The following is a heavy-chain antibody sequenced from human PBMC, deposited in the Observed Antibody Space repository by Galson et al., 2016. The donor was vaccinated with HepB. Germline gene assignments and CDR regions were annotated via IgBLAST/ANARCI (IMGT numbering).Heavy chain of an antibody. CDR2: IHTAGDT. CDR3: ARVDDYYSGMDV. V-gene: IGHV3-13*04. J-gene: IGHJ6*02. Sequence: SLRLSCAASGFTFSKYDMHWVRQVRGKGLEWVSTIHTAGDTSYRGSGKGRFTISRETPKKSLYLQMNSLRAGDTAVYYCARVDDYYSGMDVWGQGTTVTVSS. CDR1: GFTFSKYD.